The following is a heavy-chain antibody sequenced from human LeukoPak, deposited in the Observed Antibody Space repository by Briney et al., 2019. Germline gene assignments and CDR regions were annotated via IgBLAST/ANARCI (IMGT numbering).Heavy chain of an antibody. V-gene: IGHV3-23*01. Sequence: GGSLRLSCAASGFTLSNYAMNWVRQAPGKGLEWVSVIRGSGGSTYYADSVKGRFTISRDNSKNTLYMQMDSLRAEDTAVYYCAKPGRECGTSGCYQYLQHWGQGTLVTVSS. J-gene: IGHJ1*01. CDR1: GFTLSNYA. D-gene: IGHD2-15*01. CDR2: IRGSGGST. CDR3: AKPGRECGTSGCYQYLQH.